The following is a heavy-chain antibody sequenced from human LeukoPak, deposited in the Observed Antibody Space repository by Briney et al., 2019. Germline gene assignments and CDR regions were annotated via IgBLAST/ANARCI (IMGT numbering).Heavy chain of an antibody. CDR1: GFTLGDYY. D-gene: IGHD2/OR15-2a*01. CDR2: ISNSRGSAT. J-gene: IGHJ6*02. CDR3: ARDFRNKGMDV. Sequence: PGGSLRLSCAASGFTLGDYYVSWIRQAPGKGLEWISYISNSRGSATFFADSVKGRFTSSRDNAKNSLYLEMNRVRADDTAIYYCARDFRNKGMDVWGQGTTVTVSS. V-gene: IGHV3-11*01.